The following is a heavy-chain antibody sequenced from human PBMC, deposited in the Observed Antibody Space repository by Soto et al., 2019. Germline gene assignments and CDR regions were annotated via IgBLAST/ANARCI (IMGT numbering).Heavy chain of an antibody. CDR1: GYTFTGYY. Sequence: QVQLVQSGAEVKKPGASVKVSCKASGYTFTGYYMHWVRQAPGQGLEWMGWINPNSGGTNYAQKFQGWVTMTRDTSISTAYMELSRLRSDDTAVYYCAREVAQRSYSSSSGALYYGMDVWGQGTTVTVSS. D-gene: IGHD6-6*01. CDR2: INPNSGGT. CDR3: AREVAQRSYSSSSGALYYGMDV. J-gene: IGHJ6*02. V-gene: IGHV1-2*04.